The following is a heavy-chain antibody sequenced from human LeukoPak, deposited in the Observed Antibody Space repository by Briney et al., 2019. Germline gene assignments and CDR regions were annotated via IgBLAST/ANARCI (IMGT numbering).Heavy chain of an antibody. V-gene: IGHV1-2*02. D-gene: IGHD4-17*01. CDR3: ARDPYGDYGGY. CDR1: GYTFTGYY. Sequence: ASVKVSCKASGYTFTGYYMHWVRQAPGQGLEWMGWINPNSGGTNYAQKVQGRVTMTRDTSISTAYMELSSLRSEDTAVYYCARDPYGDYGGYWGQGTLVTVSS. CDR2: INPNSGGT. J-gene: IGHJ4*02.